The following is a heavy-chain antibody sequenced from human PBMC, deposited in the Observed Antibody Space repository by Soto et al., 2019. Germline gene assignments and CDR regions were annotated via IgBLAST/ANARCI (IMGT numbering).Heavy chain of an antibody. D-gene: IGHD3-3*01. CDR1: GFSLTTSGVG. CDR2: IYWDDDK. J-gene: IGHJ4*02. CDR3: AHRVLRTVFGLVTTTAIYFDF. V-gene: IGHV2-5*02. Sequence: QITLNESGPTVVSPTETLTLTCRFSGFSLTTSGVGVGWVRQSLGKAPEWLALIYWDDDKRYSESLKSRLTITKDTSKNQVVLTVANLDPTDTATYYCAHRVLRTVFGLVTTTAIYFDFWGQGTPVAVSS.